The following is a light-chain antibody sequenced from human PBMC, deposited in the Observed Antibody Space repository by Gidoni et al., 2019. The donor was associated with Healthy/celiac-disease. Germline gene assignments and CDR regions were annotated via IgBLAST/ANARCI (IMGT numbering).Light chain of an antibody. J-gene: IGLJ2*01. CDR1: KLGDKY. V-gene: IGLV3-1*01. CDR3: QAWDSSSVV. CDR2: QDS. Sequence: SHELTQPPSVSVSPGQTASITCSGDKLGDKYACWYQQKPGQSHVLVIYQDSKRPSGIPERFSGSNSGNTATLTISGTQAMDEADYYCQAWDSSSVVFGGGTKLTVL.